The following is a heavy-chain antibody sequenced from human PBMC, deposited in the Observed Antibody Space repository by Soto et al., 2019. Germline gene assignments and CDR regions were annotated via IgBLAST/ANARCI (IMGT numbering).Heavy chain of an antibody. CDR2: IKSKTDGGTT. CDR3: TTDMGYSYGSPFDY. Sequence: GGSLRLSCAASGFTFSNAWMSWVRQAPGKGLEWVGRIKSKTDGGTTDYAAPVKGRFTISRDDSKNTLYLQMNSLKTEDTAVYYCTTDMGYSYGSPFDYWGQGTLVTVSS. CDR1: GFTFSNAW. D-gene: IGHD5-18*01. J-gene: IGHJ4*02. V-gene: IGHV3-15*01.